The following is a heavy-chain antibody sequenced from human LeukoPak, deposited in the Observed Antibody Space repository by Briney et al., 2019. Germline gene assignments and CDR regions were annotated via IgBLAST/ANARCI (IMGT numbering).Heavy chain of an antibody. J-gene: IGHJ4*02. CDR3: ARGRARYGDLFDY. V-gene: IGHV4-59*01. CDR2: IYYSGST. D-gene: IGHD4-17*01. CDR1: GGSLNSYY. Sequence: SETLSLTCTVSGGSLNSYYWSWIRQPPGKGLEWIGYIYYSGSTNYNPSPKSRVTISVDTSKNQFSLKPSSVTAADTAVYYCARGRARYGDLFDYWGQGTLVTVSS.